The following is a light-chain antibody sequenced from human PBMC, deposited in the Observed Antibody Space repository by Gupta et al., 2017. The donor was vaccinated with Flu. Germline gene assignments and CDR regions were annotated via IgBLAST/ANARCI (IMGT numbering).Light chain of an antibody. CDR3: QQTYRAPRT. Sequence: DIQMTQSPASLSASVGDRVTITCRASQNIRSYLNWYQQRPGKAPKLLIYAGSTLHGGVPSRFSGSGSGTDFTLTITRLQPEDFATYYCQQTYRAPRTFGQGTKVEIK. V-gene: IGKV1-39*01. CDR1: QNIRSY. J-gene: IGKJ1*01. CDR2: AGS.